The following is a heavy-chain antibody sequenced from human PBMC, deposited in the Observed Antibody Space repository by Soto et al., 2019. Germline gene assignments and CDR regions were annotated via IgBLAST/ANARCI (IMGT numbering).Heavy chain of an antibody. J-gene: IGHJ4*02. V-gene: IGHV1-69*13. Sequence: SVKVSCKASGGTFSSYAISWVRQAPGQGLEWMGGIIPIFGTANYAQKFQGRVTITADESTSTAYMELSSLRSEDTAVYYCARQYDFGFYFDYWGQGTLVTVSS. D-gene: IGHD3-3*01. CDR2: IIPIFGTA. CDR1: GGTFSSYA. CDR3: ARQYDFGFYFDY.